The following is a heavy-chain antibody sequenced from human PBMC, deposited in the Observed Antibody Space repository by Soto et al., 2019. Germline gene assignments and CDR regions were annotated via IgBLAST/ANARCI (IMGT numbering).Heavy chain of an antibody. J-gene: IGHJ3*02. CDR2: INHSGST. CDR1: GGSFSGYY. CDR3: AIVPPRVKPHDASDI. D-gene: IGHD2-21*01. Sequence: SSETLSLTCAVYGGSFSGYYWSWIRQPPGKGLEWIGEINHSGSTNYNPSLKSRVTISVDTSKNQFSLKLSSVTAADTAVYYCAIVPPRVKPHDASDIWGQGPMVTVSS. V-gene: IGHV4-34*01.